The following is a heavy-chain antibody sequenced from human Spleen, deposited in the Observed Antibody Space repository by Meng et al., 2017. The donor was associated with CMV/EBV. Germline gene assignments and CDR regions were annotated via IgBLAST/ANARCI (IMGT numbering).Heavy chain of an antibody. D-gene: IGHD2-2*01. J-gene: IGHJ6*02. CDR2: LSYDGSQR. V-gene: IGHV3-30*14. CDR1: GFTVSSNY. CDR3: ARAAFCSSSTCWYGMDV. Sequence: GESLKISCAASGFTVSSNYMSWVRQAPGKGLEWVAILSYDGSQRYYTDSVKGRFTISRDNSVDTMYLQMNSLRPEDTAVYYCARAAFCSSSTCWYGMDVWGPGTTVTVSS.